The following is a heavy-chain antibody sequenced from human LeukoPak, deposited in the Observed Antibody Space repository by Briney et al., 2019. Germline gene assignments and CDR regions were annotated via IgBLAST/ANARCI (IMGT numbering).Heavy chain of an antibody. J-gene: IGHJ4*02. V-gene: IGHV1-46*01. CDR2: INPSGGST. CDR1: GYTFTSYY. Sequence: ASVKVSCKASGYTFTSYYMHWVRQAPGQGLEWMGIINPSGGSTSYAQKFQGRVTTTRDTSTSTVYMELSSLRSEDTAVYYCARGLGFYDYVTLSDYWGQGTLVTVSS. CDR3: ARGLGFYDYVTLSDY. D-gene: IGHD3-16*01.